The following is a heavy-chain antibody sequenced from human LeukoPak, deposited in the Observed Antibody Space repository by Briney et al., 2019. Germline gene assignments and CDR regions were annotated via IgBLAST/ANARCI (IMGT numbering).Heavy chain of an antibody. CDR1: GGSISSYY. D-gene: IGHD3-9*01. V-gene: IGHV4-59*01. Sequence: SETLSLTCTVSGGSISSYYWSWIRQPPGKGLEWIGYIYYSGSTNYNPSLKSRVTISVDTSKNQFSLKLSSVTAADTAVYYCARGGRYYDILTGYYLGEMYAFDIWGQGTVVTVSS. J-gene: IGHJ3*02. CDR3: ARGGRYYDILTGYYLGEMYAFDI. CDR2: IYYSGST.